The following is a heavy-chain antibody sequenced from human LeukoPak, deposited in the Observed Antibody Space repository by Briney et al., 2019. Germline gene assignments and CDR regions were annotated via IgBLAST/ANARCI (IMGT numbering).Heavy chain of an antibody. D-gene: IGHD6-19*01. V-gene: IGHV3-11*04. CDR3: AKGSRRIAVAGHYLDY. CDR1: GFTFSDYY. J-gene: IGHJ4*02. Sequence: GGSLGLSCAASGFTFSDYYMSWIRQAPGKGLEWVSYISSSGSTIYYADSVKGRFTISRDNAKNSLYLQMNSLRAEDTAVYYCAKGSRRIAVAGHYLDYWGQGTLVTVSS. CDR2: ISSSGSTI.